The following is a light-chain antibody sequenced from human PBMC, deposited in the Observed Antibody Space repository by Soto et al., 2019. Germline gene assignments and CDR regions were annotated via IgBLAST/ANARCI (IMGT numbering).Light chain of an antibody. V-gene: IGKV1-5*01. CDR1: QSISSW. J-gene: IGKJ1*01. CDR2: VAS. CDR3: QQYNSYSGT. Sequence: DIQMTQSPSTLSASVGDTVTITCRASQSISSWLAWYQQKPGKAPKLLIYVASSLESGVPSRFSGSGSGTEFTLTISSLQPDDFATYYCQQYNSYSGTFGQGTKVDIK.